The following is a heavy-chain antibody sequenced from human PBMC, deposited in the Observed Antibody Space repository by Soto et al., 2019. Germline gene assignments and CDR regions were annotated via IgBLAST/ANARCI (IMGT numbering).Heavy chain of an antibody. CDR1: GFSLRTSGVG. J-gene: IGHJ4*02. D-gene: IGHD7-27*01. CDR2: IYWDDDK. Sequence: SAPTLVNPTQTLALTSSFPGFSLRTSGVGVGWIRQPPGKALEWLALIYWDDDKRYSTSLKSRLTITKDTSKNQVVLTMTNMDPVDTATYCCAHRLLGTFDYWGQGSLVTVSS. CDR3: AHRLLGTFDY. V-gene: IGHV2-5*02.